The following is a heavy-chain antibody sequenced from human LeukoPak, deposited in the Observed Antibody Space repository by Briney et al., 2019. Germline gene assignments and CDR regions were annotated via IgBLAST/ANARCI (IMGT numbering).Heavy chain of an antibody. V-gene: IGHV1-69-2*01. J-gene: IGHJ6*03. CDR1: GYTFTDYY. CDR2: VDPEDGET. Sequence: ASVKISCKASGYTFTDYYIHWVQQAPGKGLEWMGRVDPEDGETVYAEEFQGRVTITADTSTDTAYMELSSLRSEDMAVYYCATDRIDYGPGRRCYMDVWGKGTSVTVSS. CDR3: ATDRIDYGPGRRCYMDV. D-gene: IGHD3-10*01.